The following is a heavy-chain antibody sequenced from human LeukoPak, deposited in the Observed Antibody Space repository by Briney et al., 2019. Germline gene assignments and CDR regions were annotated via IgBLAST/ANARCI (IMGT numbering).Heavy chain of an antibody. CDR1: GFTFSSYD. J-gene: IGHJ3*02. D-gene: IGHD5-12*01. CDR3: AKDYDDAFDM. Sequence: GGSLRLSCAASGFTFSSYDTHWVRQAPGKGLEWVAVISYDGRNKYYPDSVKGRFTTSRDNSKNTLYLQMNSLRAEDTAVYYCAKDYDDAFDMWGQGTMVTVSS. V-gene: IGHV3-30*18. CDR2: ISYDGRNK.